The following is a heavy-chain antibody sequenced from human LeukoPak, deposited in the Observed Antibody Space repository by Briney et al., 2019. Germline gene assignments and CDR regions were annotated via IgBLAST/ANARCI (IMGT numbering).Heavy chain of an antibody. J-gene: IGHJ4*02. V-gene: IGHV4-30-2*01. D-gene: IGHD1-26*01. CDR1: GGSISSGGYS. CDR2: IYHSGST. Sequence: SETLSLTCAVSGGSISSGGYSWSWIRQPPGKGLEWIGYIYHSGSTYYNPSLKSRVTISVDRSKNQFSLKLSSVTAADTAVYYCAREWEGVDYWGQGTLVTVSS. CDR3: AREWEGVDY.